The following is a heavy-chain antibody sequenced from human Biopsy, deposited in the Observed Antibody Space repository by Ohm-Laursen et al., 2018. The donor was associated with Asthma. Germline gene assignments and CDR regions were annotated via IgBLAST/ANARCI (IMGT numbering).Heavy chain of an antibody. CDR2: ISYDGREK. J-gene: IGHJ6*02. CDR3: AKDRFDGSVTSHYYYYGIDV. V-gene: IGHV3-30*18. D-gene: IGHD3-10*01. Sequence: LRLSCSASRFAFENYAMYWVRQAPGKGPEWVALISYDGREKGYVDSVKGRFTISRDNFRNTLYVEMSSLRPEDSATYYCAKDRFDGSVTSHYYYYGIDVWGQGTAVTASS. CDR1: RFAFENYA.